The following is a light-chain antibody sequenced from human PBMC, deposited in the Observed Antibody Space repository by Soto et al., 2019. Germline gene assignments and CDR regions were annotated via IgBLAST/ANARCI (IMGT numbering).Light chain of an antibody. J-gene: IGLJ2*01. CDR1: NIGSKS. CDR2: YDS. Sequence: SYELTQPPSVSVAPGKTARITCGGNNIGSKSVHWYQQKPGQAPVLVIYYDSDRPSGIPERFSGSNYGNTATLTISRVEAGDEADYYCQVWDSSSDHRVVFGGGTKLTVL. V-gene: IGLV3-21*04. CDR3: QVWDSSSDHRVV.